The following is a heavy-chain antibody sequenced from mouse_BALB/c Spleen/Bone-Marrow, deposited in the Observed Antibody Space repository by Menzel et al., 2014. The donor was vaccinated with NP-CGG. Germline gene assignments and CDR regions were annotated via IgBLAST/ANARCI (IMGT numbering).Heavy chain of an antibody. CDR1: GYTFTTYW. D-gene: IGHD1-1*01. Sequence: QVQLQQSGAELAKPGASVKMSCKASGYTFTTYWMHWAKQRPGQGLEWIGYINPSTGYIEYNQKFKDKATLTADKSSSTAYMQLSSLTSEDSAVHYCATYVGFAFWGQGTLVTVSA. CDR3: ATYVGFAF. V-gene: IGHV1-7*01. CDR2: INPSTGYI. J-gene: IGHJ3*01.